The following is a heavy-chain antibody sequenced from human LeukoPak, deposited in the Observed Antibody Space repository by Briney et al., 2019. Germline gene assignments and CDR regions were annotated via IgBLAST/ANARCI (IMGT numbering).Heavy chain of an antibody. CDR3: ARFSCSSTSCFYYFDY. V-gene: IGHV3-48*01. J-gene: IGHJ4*02. Sequence: GGSLRLSCAASGFIFSTYSMNWVRQAPGKGLEWVSYISGSGSTMYYADSVKGRFTISRDSAKNSLYLQMNSLRAEDTAVYFCARFSCSSTSCFYYFDYWGQGTLVTVSS. D-gene: IGHD2-2*01. CDR2: ISGSGSTM. CDR1: GFIFSTYS.